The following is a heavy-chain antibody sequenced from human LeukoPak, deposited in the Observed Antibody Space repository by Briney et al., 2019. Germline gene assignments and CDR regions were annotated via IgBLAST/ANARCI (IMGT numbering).Heavy chain of an antibody. J-gene: IGHJ4*02. CDR2: IYYSGST. V-gene: IGHV4-31*03. CDR3: AREGFDGGYRTFDY. CDR1: GGSISSGGYY. D-gene: IGHD5-12*01. Sequence: PSETLSLTCTVSGGSISSGGYYWRWIRQHPGKGLEWIGYIYYSGSTYYNPSLKSRVTISVDTSKNQFSLKLSSVTAADTAVYYCAREGFDGGYRTFDYWGQGTLVTVSS.